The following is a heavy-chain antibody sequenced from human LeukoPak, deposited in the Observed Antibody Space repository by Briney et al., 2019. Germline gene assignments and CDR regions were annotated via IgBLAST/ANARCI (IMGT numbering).Heavy chain of an antibody. CDR1: GFTVSSSY. CDR2: IYSGGST. CDR3: ASHDYGDYVPFDY. D-gene: IGHD4-17*01. Sequence: GGSLRLSCAASGFTVSSSYMSWVRQAPGKGLEWVSVIYSGGSTYYADSVKGRFTISRDNSKNTLYLQMNSLRAEDTAVYYCASHDYGDYVPFDYRGQGTLVTVSS. J-gene: IGHJ4*02. V-gene: IGHV3-66*04.